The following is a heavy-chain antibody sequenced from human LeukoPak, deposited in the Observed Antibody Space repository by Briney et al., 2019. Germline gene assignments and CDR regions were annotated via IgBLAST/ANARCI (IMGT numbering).Heavy chain of an antibody. CDR1: GFTFSDHN. CDR3: AIGRANPDSFGFYAS. J-gene: IGHJ5*02. CDR2: FTSSRVV. D-gene: IGHD3-22*01. Sequence: GGSLRLSRTASGFTFSDHNMTWVRQAAGKGLEWVSSFTSSRVVYYADSVKGRFTISRDNALNSLYLQMNSLRAEDTAVYYCAIGRANPDSFGFYASWGQGTIVTVSS. V-gene: IGHV3-69-1*02.